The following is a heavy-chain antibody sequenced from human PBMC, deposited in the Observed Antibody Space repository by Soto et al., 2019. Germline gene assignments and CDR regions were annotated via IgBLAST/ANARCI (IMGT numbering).Heavy chain of an antibody. Sequence: GASVKVSCKASGYTFTSYGISWVRQAPGQGLEWMGWISAYNGNTNYAQKLQGRVTMTTDTSTSTAYMELRSLRSDDTAVYYCARAVRYYYDSSGYHHSYYFDYWGQGTLVTVSS. CDR3: ARAVRYYYDSSGYHHSYYFDY. V-gene: IGHV1-18*01. CDR1: GYTFTSYG. J-gene: IGHJ4*02. CDR2: ISAYNGNT. D-gene: IGHD3-22*01.